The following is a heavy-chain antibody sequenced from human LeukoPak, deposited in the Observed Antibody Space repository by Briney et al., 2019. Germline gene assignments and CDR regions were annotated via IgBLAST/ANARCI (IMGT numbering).Heavy chain of an antibody. Sequence: KSSETLSLTCAVYGGSFSGYYWSWIRQPPGKGLEWIGEINHSGSTNYNPSLKSRVTISVDTSKNQFSLKLSSVTAADTAVYYCAGKYYDFWSGSDYWGQGTLVTVSS. D-gene: IGHD3-3*01. J-gene: IGHJ4*02. CDR1: GGSFSGYY. CDR3: AGKYYDFWSGSDY. V-gene: IGHV4-34*01. CDR2: INHSGST.